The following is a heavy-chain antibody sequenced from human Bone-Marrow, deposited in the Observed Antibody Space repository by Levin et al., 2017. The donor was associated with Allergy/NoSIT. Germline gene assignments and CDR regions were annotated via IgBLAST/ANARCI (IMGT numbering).Heavy chain of an antibody. CDR3: ARAGYCSSTSCYLHAFDI. Sequence: GESLKISCAASGFTFSDYYMSWIRQAPGKGLEWVSYISSSSSYTNYADSVKGRFTISRDNAKNSLYLQMNSLRAEDTAVYYCARAGYCSSTSCYLHAFDIWGQGTMVTVSS. V-gene: IGHV3-11*05. J-gene: IGHJ3*02. D-gene: IGHD2-2*01. CDR1: GFTFSDYY. CDR2: ISSSSSYT.